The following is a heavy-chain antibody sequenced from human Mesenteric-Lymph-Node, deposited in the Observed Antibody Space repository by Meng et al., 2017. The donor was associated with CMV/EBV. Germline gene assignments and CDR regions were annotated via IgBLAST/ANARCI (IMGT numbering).Heavy chain of an antibody. CDR2: INSDGSST. V-gene: IGHV3-74*01. Sequence: GESLKISCAASGFTFSSYWMHWVRQAPGKGLVWVSRINSDGSSTSYADSVKGRFTISRDNAKNTLYLQMNSLRAEDTAVYYCARDGGPDDCSSTSCYYYYYGMDVWGQGTTVTVSS. CDR3: ARDGGPDDCSSTSCYYYYYGMDV. CDR1: GFTFSSYW. J-gene: IGHJ6*02. D-gene: IGHD2-2*01.